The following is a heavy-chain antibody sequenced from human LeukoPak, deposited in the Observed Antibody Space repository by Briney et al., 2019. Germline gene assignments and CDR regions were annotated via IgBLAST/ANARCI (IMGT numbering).Heavy chain of an antibody. D-gene: IGHD5-12*01. Sequence: SVKVSCKAPGGTFSSYAISWVRQAPGQGLEWMGGIIPIFGTANYTQKFQGRVTITADESTSTAYMELSSLRSEDTAVYYCAMTRRGYDPIELYFDYWGQGTLVTVSS. J-gene: IGHJ4*02. CDR3: AMTRRGYDPIELYFDY. CDR1: GGTFSSYA. V-gene: IGHV1-69*13. CDR2: IIPIFGTA.